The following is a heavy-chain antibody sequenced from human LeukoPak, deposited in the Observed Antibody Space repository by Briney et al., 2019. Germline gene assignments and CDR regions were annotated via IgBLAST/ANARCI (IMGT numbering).Heavy chain of an antibody. Sequence: RGESLKISCKLSGYTFTTYWIGWVRQMPGKGLEWMGVIYPTDSDARYSPSFQGQVTISVDKSISSVYLQWNSLKASDSAMYYCGASPSPTGTERYYWGQGTLVTVSS. CDR3: GASPSPTGTERYY. V-gene: IGHV5-51*01. D-gene: IGHD1-1*01. CDR2: IYPTDSDA. J-gene: IGHJ4*02. CDR1: GYTFTTYW.